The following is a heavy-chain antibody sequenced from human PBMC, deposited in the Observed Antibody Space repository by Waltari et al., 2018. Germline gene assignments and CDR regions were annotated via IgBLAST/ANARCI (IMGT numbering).Heavy chain of an antibody. Sequence: EVQLVESGGVLVQPGGSLRLSCTGSGFTFSDYWMQWVRQAPGKGPVWVSRINPDGSDTTYADSVKGRFTISRDNAKDTLYLQMNSLRVEDTAVYYCARAGFYRFDYWGHGTLATVSS. CDR1: GFTFSDYW. V-gene: IGHV3-74*01. CDR3: ARAGFYRFDY. J-gene: IGHJ4*01. CDR2: INPDGSDT. D-gene: IGHD3-16*02.